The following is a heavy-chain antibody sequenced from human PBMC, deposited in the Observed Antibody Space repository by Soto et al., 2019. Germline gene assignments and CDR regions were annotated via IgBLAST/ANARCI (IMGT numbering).Heavy chain of an antibody. Sequence: SETLSLTCAVYGGSFSAYYWSWIRQPPGKGLEWIGEINHSVGTSYNPSLKSRVTITVHTSKNQFSLELTSVTAADRAVYCCARGSVDTVDSSDFYEYWGQGTPVTVSS. CDR1: GGSFSAYY. CDR2: INHSVGT. CDR3: ARGSVDTVDSSDFYEY. D-gene: IGHD3-22*01. J-gene: IGHJ4*02. V-gene: IGHV4-34*01.